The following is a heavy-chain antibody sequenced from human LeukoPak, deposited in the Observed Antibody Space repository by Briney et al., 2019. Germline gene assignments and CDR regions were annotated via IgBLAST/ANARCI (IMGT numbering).Heavy chain of an antibody. CDR3: ARKYYFDY. V-gene: IGHV3-23*01. J-gene: IGHJ4*02. CDR2: ISSSGDST. CDR1: GFTFSNYD. Sequence: GGSLRLSCAASGFTFSNYDMSWVRQAPGRGLEWVSSISSSGDSTYYANSVKGRFTISRDNSKSTLYLQMNSLRAEDTALYYCARKYYFDYWGQGTLVTVSS.